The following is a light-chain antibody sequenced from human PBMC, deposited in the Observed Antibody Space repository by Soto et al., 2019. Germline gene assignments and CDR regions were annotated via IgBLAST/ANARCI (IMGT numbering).Light chain of an antibody. CDR2: GAS. Sequence: EIVLTQSPGTLSLSPGDRATLSCRASQSISSYLAWYQQKPGQPPRLLMYGASNRATGTPARFSGSGSGTDFTLTISSLEPEDFAVYYCQQCGSSPITFGQGTRLEIK. J-gene: IGKJ5*01. V-gene: IGKV3-20*01. CDR1: QSISSY. CDR3: QQCGSSPIT.